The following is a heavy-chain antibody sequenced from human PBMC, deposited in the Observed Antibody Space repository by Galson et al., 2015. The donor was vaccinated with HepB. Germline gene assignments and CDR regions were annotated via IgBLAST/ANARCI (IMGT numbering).Heavy chain of an antibody. Sequence: SLRLSCAASGFTFSSYAMHWVRQAPGKGLEWVAGISYDGSNKYYADSVKGRFTISRDNSKNTLYLQMNSLRAEDTAVYYCARGVENSGCDSPVDYWGQGTLVTVSS. V-gene: IGHV3-30*04. J-gene: IGHJ4*02. CDR3: ARGVENSGCDSPVDY. D-gene: IGHD5-12*01. CDR1: GFTFSSYA. CDR2: ISYDGSNK.